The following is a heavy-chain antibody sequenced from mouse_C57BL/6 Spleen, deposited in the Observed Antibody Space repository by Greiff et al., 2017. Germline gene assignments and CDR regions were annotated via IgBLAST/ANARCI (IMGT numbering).Heavy chain of an antibody. CDR2: ISYDGSN. J-gene: IGHJ2*01. CDR1: GYSITSGYY. Sequence: VQLKESGPGLVKPSQSLSLTCSVTGYSITSGYYWNWIRQFPGNKLEWMGYISYDGSNNYNPSLKNRISITRDTSKNQFFLKLNSVTTEDTATYYCARVGDGYYFDYWGQGTTLTVSS. V-gene: IGHV3-6*01. CDR3: ARVGDGYYFDY. D-gene: IGHD2-3*01.